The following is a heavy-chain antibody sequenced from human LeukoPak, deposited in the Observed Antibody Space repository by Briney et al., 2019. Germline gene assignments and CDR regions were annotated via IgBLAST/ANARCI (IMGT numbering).Heavy chain of an antibody. Sequence: GGSLRLSCASSGFTFSDYCMTWVRLAPGKGLEWVANIKQDGSEKYYVDSVKGRFTISRDNAKNSLYLQMNGLRAEDTAVYYCARAFGVVIKKPYYFDYWGQGTLVTVSS. D-gene: IGHD3-3*01. CDR3: ARAFGVVIKKPYYFDY. CDR1: GFTFSDYC. CDR2: IKQDGSEK. J-gene: IGHJ4*02. V-gene: IGHV3-7*05.